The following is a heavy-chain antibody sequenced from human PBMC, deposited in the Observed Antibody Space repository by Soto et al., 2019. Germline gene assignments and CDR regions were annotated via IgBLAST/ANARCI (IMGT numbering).Heavy chain of an antibody. CDR1: GGSISSVYDC. V-gene: IGHV4-30-4*01. CDR2: IYNGGTT. J-gene: IGHJ4*02. D-gene: IGHD3-16*01. CDR3: ARGPSGGKVDF. Sequence: QVQLQESGPILVKPSQTLSLTCTVSGGSISSVYDCWSWIRQSPDKGLEWIGHIYNGGTTYNNPSLTRRIPLSVYPPKNQFSLQLRSVTAADTAVSFCARGPSGGKVDFWGQGTLVTVSS.